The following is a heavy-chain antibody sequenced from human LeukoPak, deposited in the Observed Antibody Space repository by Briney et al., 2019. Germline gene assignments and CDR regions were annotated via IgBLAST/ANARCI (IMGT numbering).Heavy chain of an antibody. V-gene: IGHV3-7*01. CDR3: ARDGVTSSVDY. D-gene: IGHD2-21*02. CDR2: IKEDGSRK. J-gene: IGHJ4*02. Sequence: GGSLRLSCAASGFTFDDYGMSWVRQAPGKGLEWVANIKEDGSRKYYVDSVKGRFTISRDNAKNSLYLQMNSLRAEDTAVYYCARDGVTSSVDYWGQGTLVTVSS. CDR1: GFTFDDYG.